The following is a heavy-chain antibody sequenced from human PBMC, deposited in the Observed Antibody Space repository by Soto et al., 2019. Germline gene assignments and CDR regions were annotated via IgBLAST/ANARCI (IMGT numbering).Heavy chain of an antibody. V-gene: IGHV3-9*01. CDR1: GFTFDDYA. D-gene: IGHD2-2*01. J-gene: IGHJ4*02. Sequence: EVQLVESGGGLVQPGRSLRLSCAASGFTFDDYAMHWVRQAPGKGLEWVSGISWNSGSIGYADSVKGRFTISRDNAKNSLYLQINRLRAEDTALYYCAKDRGVVPAAKGVVFDYWGQGTLVTVSS. CDR2: ISWNSGSI. CDR3: AKDRGVVPAAKGVVFDY.